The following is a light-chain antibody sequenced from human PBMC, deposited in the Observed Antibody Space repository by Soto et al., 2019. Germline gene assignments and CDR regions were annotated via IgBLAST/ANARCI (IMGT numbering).Light chain of an antibody. V-gene: IGKV3-15*01. Sequence: EIVMPQSPATLSVSAGDRATLSCRASQYIGSAVAWYHQRHGQAPSILIFDASIRVPTTPARFSGSLSGTECTLTISSLESEDFEVYFCQQYGDRPRTFGQGTKVDIK. CDR1: QYIGSA. CDR2: DAS. J-gene: IGKJ1*01. CDR3: QQYGDRPRT.